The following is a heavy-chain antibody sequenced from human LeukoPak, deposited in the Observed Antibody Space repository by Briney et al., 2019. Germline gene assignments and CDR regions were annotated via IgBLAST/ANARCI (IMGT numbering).Heavy chain of an antibody. Sequence: PGGSLRLSCAASGFTFSDYYMSWIRQAPGKGLEWVSYISSSGSTIYYADSVKGRFTISRDNAKTTLYLQMNSLRDEDTAVYYCAGDLISGSGSLGYWGQGTLVTVSS. V-gene: IGHV3-11*04. CDR2: ISSSGSTI. D-gene: IGHD3-10*01. CDR3: AGDLISGSGSLGY. CDR1: GFTFSDYY. J-gene: IGHJ4*02.